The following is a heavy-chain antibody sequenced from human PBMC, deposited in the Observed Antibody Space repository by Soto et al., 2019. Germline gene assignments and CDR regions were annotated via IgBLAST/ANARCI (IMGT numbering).Heavy chain of an antibody. CDR3: AARIIWSGYKGAYFDY. D-gene: IGHD3-3*01. J-gene: IGHJ4*02. CDR1: GGSFSGYY. CDR2: INHSGST. V-gene: IGHV4-34*01. Sequence: QVQLQQWGAGLLKPSETLSLTCAVYGGSFSGYYWSWIRQPPGKGLEWIGEINHSGSTNYNPSLNSRVTISVDTSKNQLSLKLSSVTAADTAVYYCAARIIWSGYKGAYFDYWGQGTLVTVSS.